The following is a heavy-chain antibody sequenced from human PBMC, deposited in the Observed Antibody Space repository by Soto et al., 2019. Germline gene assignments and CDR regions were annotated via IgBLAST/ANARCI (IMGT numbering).Heavy chain of an antibody. Sequence: ASVKVSCKASGYTFTSYGISWVRQAPGQGLEWMGRISAYNVNTNYAQKLQGRVTMTTDTSTSTAYMELRSLRSDDTAVYYCARVVVAATPFPPDYYYYYMDVWGKGTTVTVSS. V-gene: IGHV1-18*01. J-gene: IGHJ6*03. CDR2: ISAYNVNT. CDR1: GYTFTSYG. CDR3: ARVVVAATPFPPDYYYYYMDV. D-gene: IGHD2-15*01.